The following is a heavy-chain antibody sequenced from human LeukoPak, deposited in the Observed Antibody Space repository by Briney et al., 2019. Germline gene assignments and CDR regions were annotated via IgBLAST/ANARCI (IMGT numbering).Heavy chain of an antibody. D-gene: IGHD2-2*01. CDR2: INHSGST. J-gene: IGHJ6*03. Sequence: PSETLSLTCAVYGGSFSGYYWSWIRQPPGKGLEWIGEINHSGSTNYNPSLKSRVTISVDTSKNQFSLKLSSVTAADTAVYYCARASCSSTNCYADMAVWGKGTTVTISS. CDR1: GGSFSGYY. V-gene: IGHV4-34*01. CDR3: ARASCSSTNCYADMAV.